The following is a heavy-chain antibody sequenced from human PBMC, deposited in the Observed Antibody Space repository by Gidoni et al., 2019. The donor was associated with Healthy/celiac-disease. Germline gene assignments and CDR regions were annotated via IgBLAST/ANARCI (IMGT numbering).Heavy chain of an antibody. CDR3: ATLRWPRVI. D-gene: IGHD4-17*01. J-gene: IGHJ4*02. Sequence: EVQLVEPGGGLVQPGGSLRLSCAASGFTFSSYEMNWVRQAPGKGLEWVSYISSSGSTIYYADSVKGRFTISRDNAKNSLYLQMNSLRAEDTAVYYCATLRWPRVIWGQGTLVTVSS. CDR2: ISSSGSTI. V-gene: IGHV3-48*03. CDR1: GFTFSSYE.